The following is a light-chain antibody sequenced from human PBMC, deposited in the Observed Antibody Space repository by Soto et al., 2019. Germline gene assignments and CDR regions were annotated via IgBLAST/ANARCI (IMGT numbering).Light chain of an antibody. Sequence: EIVLTQSPGTLSLSPGESATLSCRASQSVNSRFLAWYQHKPGQAPRLLIYAASTRATGIPDRFSGSASGTDFFTLTISRLEPVDFAVYYCQRYGDSPPNTFGQGTKLEIK. J-gene: IGKJ2*01. V-gene: IGKV3-20*01. CDR1: QSVNSRF. CDR2: AAS. CDR3: QRYGDSPPNT.